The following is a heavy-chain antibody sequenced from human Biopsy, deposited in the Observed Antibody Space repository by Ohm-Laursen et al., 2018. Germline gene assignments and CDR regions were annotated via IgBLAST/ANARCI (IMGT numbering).Heavy chain of an antibody. J-gene: IGHJ1*01. V-gene: IGHV1-69*06. Sequence: SVKVSCKIPGGTFSNYGVNWVRQAPGQGLEWLGGNIPILGTGNYAQRFQDRVTVAADTSTSTATMELRSLRSDDTAVYYCATKLTGYFHHWGQGTLVIVSS. CDR1: GGTFSNYG. D-gene: IGHD3-9*01. CDR3: ATKLTGYFHH. CDR2: NIPILGTG.